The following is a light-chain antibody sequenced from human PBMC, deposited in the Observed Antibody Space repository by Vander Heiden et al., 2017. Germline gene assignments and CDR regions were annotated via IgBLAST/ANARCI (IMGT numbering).Light chain of an antibody. CDR3: QQYYSTPQT. CDR2: WAS. CDR1: QSLLYSSNNKNH. V-gene: IGKV4-1*01. J-gene: IGKJ1*01. Sequence: DIVMTKSPDSLAVSLGERATINCMSSQSLLYSSNNKNHLAWYQQKPGQPPKLLIYWASTRESGVPDRFSGRGSGTDFTLTISSLQAEDVAVYYCQQYYSTPQTFGQGTRVDVK.